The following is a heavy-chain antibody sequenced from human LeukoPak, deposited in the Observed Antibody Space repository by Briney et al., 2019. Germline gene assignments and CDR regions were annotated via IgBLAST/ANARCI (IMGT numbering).Heavy chain of an antibody. J-gene: IGHJ4*02. CDR1: AGSISSYY. V-gene: IGHV4-4*07. Sequence: PSETLSPTCTVSAGSISSYYWSWIRQPAGKGLEWIGRIYTSGSTNYNPSLKSRVTMSVDTSKNQFSLKLSSVTAADTAVYYCARDRIAVAGDYFDYWGQGTLVTVSS. CDR3: ARDRIAVAGDYFDY. D-gene: IGHD6-19*01. CDR2: IYTSGST.